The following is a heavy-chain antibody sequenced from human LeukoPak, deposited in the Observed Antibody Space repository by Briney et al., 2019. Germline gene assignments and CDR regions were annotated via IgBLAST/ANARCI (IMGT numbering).Heavy chain of an antibody. CDR2: IDSDGSST. CDR1: GFTFSSNW. CDR3: ARGLGDGYNN. V-gene: IGHV3-74*03. D-gene: IGHD5-24*01. J-gene: IGHJ4*02. Sequence: GGSLRLSCVASGFTFSSNWMHWVRQAPGKGLVWISGIDSDGSSTTYADSVKGRFTISRDNAKNTLHLQMNSLRAGDTAVYFCARGLGDGYNNWGQGTLVTVSS.